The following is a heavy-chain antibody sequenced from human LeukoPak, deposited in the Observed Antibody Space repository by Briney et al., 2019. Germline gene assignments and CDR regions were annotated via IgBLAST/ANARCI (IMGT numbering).Heavy chain of an antibody. V-gene: IGHV3-15*01. J-gene: IGHJ4*02. CDR2: IKSKTDGGTT. CDR3: TTVSIAARPWSAPAEY. D-gene: IGHD6-6*01. CDR1: GFTFSNAW. Sequence: GGSLRLSCAASGFTFSNAWMCWVRQAPGKGLEWVGRIKSKTDGGTTDYAAPVKGRFTISRDNSKNTLYLQMNSLKTEDTAVYYCTTVSIAARPWSAPAEYWGQGTLVTVSS.